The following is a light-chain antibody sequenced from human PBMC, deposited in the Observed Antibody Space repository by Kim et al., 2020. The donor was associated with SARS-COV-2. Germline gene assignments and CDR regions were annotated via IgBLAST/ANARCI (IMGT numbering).Light chain of an antibody. Sequence: DIVMTQSPDSLGVSLGERATINCKSSQSVLYSINNLNYLAWCQQKPGQPPQLLIYWASTRQSGVPDRFSGSGSGTDFTLTISSLQAEDVAVYYCQQYYSDYPTFGGGTKVDIK. J-gene: IGKJ4*01. CDR2: WAS. CDR3: QQYYSDYPT. CDR1: QSVLYSINNLNY. V-gene: IGKV4-1*01.